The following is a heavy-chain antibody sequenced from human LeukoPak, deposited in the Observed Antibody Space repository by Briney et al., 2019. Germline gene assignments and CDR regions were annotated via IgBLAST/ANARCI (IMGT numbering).Heavy chain of an antibody. J-gene: IGHJ6*03. D-gene: IGHD6-13*01. CDR3: ARAGTIYYYYYYVDV. V-gene: IGHV1-69*13. CDR1: GGTFSSYA. CDR2: IIPIFGTA. Sequence: ASVKVSCKASGGTFSSYAISWVRQAPGQGLEWMGGIIPIFGTANYAQKFQGRVTITADESTSTAYMELSSLRSEDTAVYYCARAGTIYYYYYYVDVWGKGTTVTVSS.